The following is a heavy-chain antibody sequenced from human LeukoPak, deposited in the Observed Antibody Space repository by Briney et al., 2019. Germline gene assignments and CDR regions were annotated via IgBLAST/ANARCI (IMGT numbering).Heavy chain of an antibody. CDR1: GGSISSGDYY. V-gene: IGHV4-30-4*01. Sequence: SQTLSLTCTVSGGSISSGDYYWSWIRQPPGKGLEWIGYTYYSWSTYYNPSLKSRATISVDTSKNQFSLKLTPVTAADTAVYYCARPYYYDSRIDPWGQGTLVTVSS. CDR3: ARPYYYDSRIDP. J-gene: IGHJ5*02. D-gene: IGHD3-22*01. CDR2: TYYSWST.